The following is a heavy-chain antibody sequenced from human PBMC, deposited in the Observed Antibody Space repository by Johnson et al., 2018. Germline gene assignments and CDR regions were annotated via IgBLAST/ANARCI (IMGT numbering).Heavy chain of an antibody. J-gene: IGHJ6*03. CDR2: MSGGGAST. D-gene: IGHD3-22*01. CDR1: GFSFSSYA. Sequence: VQLVESGGGLVQPGGSLRLSCAASGFSFSSYAMAWVRQAPGQGLEWVSAMSGGGASTYYAYSVKGRFTMSRDHPKNTLFLQMNSLRAEDTAMYYCAKEPYHYDGSAYSTSYYYYYMDVWGKGTTVTVSS. V-gene: IGHV3-23*04. CDR3: AKEPYHYDGSAYSTSYYYYYMDV.